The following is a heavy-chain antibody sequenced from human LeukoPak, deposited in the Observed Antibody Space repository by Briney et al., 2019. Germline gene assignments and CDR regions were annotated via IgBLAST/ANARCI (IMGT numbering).Heavy chain of an antibody. D-gene: IGHD3-10*01. CDR1: GFTFSTYG. Sequence: PGRSLRLSCVASGFTFSTYGMRWVRQAPGKGLEWVAVISYDGSNKYYADSVKGRFTISRDNSKNTLYLQMNSLRAEDTAVYYCAKETGSGSYYEYYFDYWGQGTPVTVSS. J-gene: IGHJ4*02. CDR3: AKETGSGSYYEYYFDY. CDR2: ISYDGSNK. V-gene: IGHV3-30*18.